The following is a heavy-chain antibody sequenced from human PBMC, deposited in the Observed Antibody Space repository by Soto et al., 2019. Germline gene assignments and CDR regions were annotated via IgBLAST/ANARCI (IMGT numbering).Heavy chain of an antibody. Sequence: QVQLQQWGAGPLRPLETLSLTCGVSGGSFSGYYWAWIRQSPGKGLEWIGEINDRGSINYNPSLNSRVSISVDTSKKHYSLNLRSVTAADTAVYYCARESHDIWTGPPWVWYFDLWGRGTLVTVSS. CDR3: ARESHDIWTGPPWVWYFDL. J-gene: IGHJ2*01. CDR2: INDRGSI. CDR1: GGSFSGYY. V-gene: IGHV4-34*01. D-gene: IGHD3-9*01.